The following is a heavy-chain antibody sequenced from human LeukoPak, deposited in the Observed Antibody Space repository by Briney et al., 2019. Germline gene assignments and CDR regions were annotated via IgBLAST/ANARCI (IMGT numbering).Heavy chain of an antibody. D-gene: IGHD3-16*01. V-gene: IGHV3-30*03. CDR3: TREGTWDFDY. Sequence: GGSLRLSCAASGFTFSSYGMHWVRQAPGKGLEWVAVISYDGDNKYYADSVKGRFTISRDNSKNTLYLQMNSLRAEDTAVYFCTREGTWDFDYWGQGTLVTVSS. J-gene: IGHJ4*02. CDR1: GFTFSSYG. CDR2: ISYDGDNK.